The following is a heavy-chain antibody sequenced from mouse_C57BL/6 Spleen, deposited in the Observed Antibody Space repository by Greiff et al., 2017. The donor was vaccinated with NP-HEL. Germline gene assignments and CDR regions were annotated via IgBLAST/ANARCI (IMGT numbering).Heavy chain of an antibody. CDR1: GFSLTSYG. J-gene: IGHJ4*01. CDR2: IWGDGST. V-gene: IGHV2-3*01. Sequence: VKLVESGPGLVAPSQSLSISCTVSGFSLTSYGVSWVRQPPGKGLEWLGVIWGDGSTNYHSALISRLSISKDNSKSQVFLKLNSLQTDDTATYCCAKPNWAYAMDYWGQGTSVTVSS. D-gene: IGHD4-1*01. CDR3: AKPNWAYAMDY.